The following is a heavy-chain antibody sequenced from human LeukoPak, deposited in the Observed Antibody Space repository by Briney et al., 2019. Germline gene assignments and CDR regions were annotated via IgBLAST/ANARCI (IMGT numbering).Heavy chain of an antibody. CDR3: AKDQRYITMIAY. V-gene: IGHV3-30*18. CDR1: GFTFCSYT. CDR2: ISYDGSNK. J-gene: IGHJ4*02. D-gene: IGHD3-22*01. Sequence: PGGSLRLSCAASGFTFCSYTMSWVRQAPGKGLEWVAVISYDGSNKYYADSVKGRFTISRDNSKNTLYLQMNSLRAEDTAVYYCAKDQRYITMIAYWGQGTLVTVSS.